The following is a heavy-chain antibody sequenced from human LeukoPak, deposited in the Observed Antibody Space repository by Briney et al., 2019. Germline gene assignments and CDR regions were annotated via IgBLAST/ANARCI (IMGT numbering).Heavy chain of an antibody. CDR3: ARVKAAAGTFDP. CDR2: INPSGGST. CDR1: GYTFTSYY. J-gene: IGHJ5*02. V-gene: IGHV1-46*01. D-gene: IGHD6-13*01. Sequence: ASVKVSCKASGYTFTSYYMHWVRQAPGQGLKGMGIINPSGGSTSYAQKFQGRVTMTRDTSTSTVYMELSSLRSEDTAVYYCARVKAAAGTFDPWGQGTLVTVSS.